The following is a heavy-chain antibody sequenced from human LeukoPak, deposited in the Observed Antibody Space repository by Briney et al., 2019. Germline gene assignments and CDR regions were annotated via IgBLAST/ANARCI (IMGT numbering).Heavy chain of an antibody. CDR2: ISYDGSNK. V-gene: IGHV3-30-3*01. CDR3: ARDRPLGERGWYYYYGMDV. Sequence: GGSLRLSCAASGFTFSSYAMHWVRQAPGKGLEWVAVISYDGSNKYYADSVRGRFTISRDNAKNSLYLQMNSLRAEDTAVYYCARDRPLGERGWYYYYGMDVWGQGTTVTVSS. J-gene: IGHJ6*02. CDR1: GFTFSSYA. D-gene: IGHD6-19*01.